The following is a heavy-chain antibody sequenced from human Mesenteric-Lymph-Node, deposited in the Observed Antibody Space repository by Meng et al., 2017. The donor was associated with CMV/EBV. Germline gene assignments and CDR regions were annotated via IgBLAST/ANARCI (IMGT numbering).Heavy chain of an antibody. CDR2: ISSSSSTI. CDR3: AKDFAYYDFWSGYYAHFYGMDV. V-gene: IGHV3-48*04. Sequence: GGSLRLSCAASGFTFSSYSMNWVRQAPGKGLEWVSYISSSSSTIYYADSVKGRFTISRDNAKNSLYLQMNSLRAEDTALYYCAKDFAYYDFWSGYYAHFYGMDVWGQGTTVTVSS. CDR1: GFTFSSYS. J-gene: IGHJ6*02. D-gene: IGHD3-3*01.